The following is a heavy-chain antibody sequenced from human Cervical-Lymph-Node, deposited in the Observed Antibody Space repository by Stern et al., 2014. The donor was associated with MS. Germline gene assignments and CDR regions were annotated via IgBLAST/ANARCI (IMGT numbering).Heavy chain of an antibody. CDR3: AREDPDDFWSLDY. CDR1: GGTFSSYT. CDR2: IIPILGIA. V-gene: IGHV1-69*09. J-gene: IGHJ4*02. Sequence: VQLVESGAEVKKPGSSVKVSCKASGGTFSSYTISWVRQAPGQGLEWMGRIIPILGIANYAQKFQGRLTIAADKSTSTAYMELSSLRSEDTAVYYCAREDPDDFWSLDYWGQGTLVTVSS. D-gene: IGHD3-3*01.